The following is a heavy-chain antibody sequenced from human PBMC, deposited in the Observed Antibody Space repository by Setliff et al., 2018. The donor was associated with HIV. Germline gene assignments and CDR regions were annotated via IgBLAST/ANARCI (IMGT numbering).Heavy chain of an antibody. CDR3: ARQGGYSGYGFYYYYYYMDV. V-gene: IGHV4-34*01. CDR1: GGSFSGYY. CDR2: INHSGST. Sequence: ASETLSLTCAVYGGSFSGYYWSWIRQPPGKGLEWIGEINHSGSTNYNPSLKSRVTISVDTSKNQFSLKLSSVTAADTAVYYCARQGGYSGYGFYYYYYYMDVWGKGTTVTVSS. D-gene: IGHD5-12*01. J-gene: IGHJ6*03.